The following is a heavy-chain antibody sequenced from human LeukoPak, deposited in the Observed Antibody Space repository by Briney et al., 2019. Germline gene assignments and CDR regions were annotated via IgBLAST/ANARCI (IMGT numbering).Heavy chain of an antibody. J-gene: IGHJ3*02. D-gene: IGHD4-23*01. V-gene: IGHV1-2*02. CDR3: ARFEDYGGNRDVFDI. CDR1: GYTFTAYY. Sequence: ASVKVSCKASGYTFTAYYINWVRQAPGQGLEWMGWINPHSGGAIYAQRFQGRVTMTRDTSISTAYMELSRLRSDDSAVYYCARFEDYGGNRDVFDIWGQGIMITASS. CDR2: INPHSGGA.